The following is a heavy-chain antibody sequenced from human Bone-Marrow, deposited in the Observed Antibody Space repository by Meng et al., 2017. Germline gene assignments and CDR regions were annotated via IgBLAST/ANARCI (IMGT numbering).Heavy chain of an antibody. CDR2: INTASGNT. Sequence: ASMKVSCKASGYTFTSHVIHWVRQTPGQRPEWLGWINTASGNTRYSQKFQGRVTITRDTSATTAYMELSGLRSEDTAIYYCARLYSSSYYPYDYWGQGTLVTVSS. J-gene: IGHJ4*02. V-gene: IGHV1-3*04. D-gene: IGHD1-26*01. CDR3: ARLYSSSYYPYDY. CDR1: GYTFTSHV.